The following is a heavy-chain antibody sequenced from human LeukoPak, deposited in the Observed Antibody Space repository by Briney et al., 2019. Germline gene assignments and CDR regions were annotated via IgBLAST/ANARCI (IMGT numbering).Heavy chain of an antibody. Sequence: GGSLRLSCATSGFTFSSYSMNWVRQAPGRGLEWVSSSSSSSNYIYYADSVKGRFTISRDNAKNSLYLQMNSLRAEDTAVYYCARDRGYGYYDSSGYLWGQGTLVTVSP. J-gene: IGHJ4*02. CDR2: SSSSSNYI. D-gene: IGHD3-22*01. V-gene: IGHV3-21*01. CDR3: ARDRGYGYYDSSGYL. CDR1: GFTFSSYS.